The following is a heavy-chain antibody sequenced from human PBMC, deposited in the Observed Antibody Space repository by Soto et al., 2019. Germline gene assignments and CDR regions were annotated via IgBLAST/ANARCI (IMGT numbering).Heavy chain of an antibody. CDR2: IDPGDSDT. CDR1: GYSFTSYW. V-gene: IGHV5-51*01. D-gene: IGHD2-2*02. CDR3: ARQADVVVPAAIGYYYGMDV. Sequence: GESLKISCKGSGYSFTSYWISWVRQMPGKGLEWMGRIDPGDSDTRYSPSFQGQVTISADKSISTAYLQWSSLKASDTAMYYCARQADVVVPAAIGYYYGMDVWGQGTTVTVSS. J-gene: IGHJ6*02.